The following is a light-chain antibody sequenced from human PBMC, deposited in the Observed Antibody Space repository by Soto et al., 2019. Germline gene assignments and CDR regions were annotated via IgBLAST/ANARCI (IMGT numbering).Light chain of an antibody. Sequence: QSALTQPASVSGALGQSITISCTGTSSDVGGYNYVSRHQQHPGKDPNVVIFEVTKRPSGVSSRFSGSKSGNTASLTVSGLQAEDEGDYYCSSYTSSSTVLFGGGTKLTVL. CDR3: SSYTSSSTVL. CDR1: SSDVGGYNY. V-gene: IGLV2-14*01. J-gene: IGLJ2*01. CDR2: EVT.